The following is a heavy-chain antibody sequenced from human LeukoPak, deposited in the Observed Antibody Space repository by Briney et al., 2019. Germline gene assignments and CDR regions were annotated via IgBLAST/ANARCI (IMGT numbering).Heavy chain of an antibody. CDR3: ARERLGFRVDV. Sequence: SETLSLTCTVSGDSISNYYWTWIRQSAGKGLQWIGRINTSGNTNYNPYLKSRVTMSLDTSKNQFSLNLSSVTAADTGVYYCARERLGFRVDVWGKGTTVTVSS. J-gene: IGHJ6*04. D-gene: IGHD3-10*01. CDR1: GDSISNYY. V-gene: IGHV4-4*07. CDR2: INTSGNT.